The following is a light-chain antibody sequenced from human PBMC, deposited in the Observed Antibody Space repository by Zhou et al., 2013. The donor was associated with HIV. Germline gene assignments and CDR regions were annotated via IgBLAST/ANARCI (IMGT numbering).Light chain of an antibody. J-gene: IGKJ1*01. V-gene: IGKV1-5*01. CDR2: DTS. CDR1: QSISSW. CDR3: QQYGSSPQT. Sequence: DIQMTQSPSTLSASVGDRVTITCRASQSISSWLAWYQQKPGKAPKLLIYDTSSRATGIPDRFSGSGSGTDFTLTISRLEPEDFAVYYCQQYGSSPQTFGQGPRWKSN.